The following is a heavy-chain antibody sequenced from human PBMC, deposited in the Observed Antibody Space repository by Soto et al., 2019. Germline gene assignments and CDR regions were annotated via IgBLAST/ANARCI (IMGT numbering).Heavy chain of an antibody. V-gene: IGHV1-18*01. D-gene: IGHD2-15*01. Sequence: ASVKVSCKASGYTFTSYGISWVRQAPGQGLEWMGWIGAYNGNTNYAQKLQGRVTMTTDTSTSTAYMELRSLRSDDTAVYYCARDSRYCSGGSCYYYYGMDVWGQGTTVTVSS. CDR3: ARDSRYCSGGSCYYYYGMDV. J-gene: IGHJ6*02. CDR1: GYTFTSYG. CDR2: IGAYNGNT.